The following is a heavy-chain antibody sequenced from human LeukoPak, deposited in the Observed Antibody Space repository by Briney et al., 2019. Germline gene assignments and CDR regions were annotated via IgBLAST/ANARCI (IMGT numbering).Heavy chain of an antibody. V-gene: IGHV4-34*01. CDR1: GGSFSGYY. J-gene: IGHJ4*02. D-gene: IGHD4-17*01. CDR2: INHSGST. Sequence: PSETLSLTCAVYGGSFSGYYWSWIRQPPGKGLEWIGEINHSGSTNYNPSLKSRVTISVDTSKNQFSLKLSSVTAADTAVYYCARTAVTHYFDYWGQGTLVTVSS. CDR3: ARTAVTHYFDY.